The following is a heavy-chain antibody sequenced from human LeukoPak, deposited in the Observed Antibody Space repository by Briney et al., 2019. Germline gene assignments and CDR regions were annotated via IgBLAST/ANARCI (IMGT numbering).Heavy chain of an antibody. CDR3: ARGDGRNDSSGYYLDY. D-gene: IGHD3-22*01. CDR1: GFTFSSYA. CDR2: INHSGST. Sequence: GSLRLSCAASGFTFSSYAMSWVRQPPGKGLEWIGEINHSGSTNYNPSLKSRVTISVDTSKNQFSLKLSSVTAADTAVYYCARGDGRNDSSGYYLDYWGQGTLVTVSS. V-gene: IGHV4-34*01. J-gene: IGHJ4*02.